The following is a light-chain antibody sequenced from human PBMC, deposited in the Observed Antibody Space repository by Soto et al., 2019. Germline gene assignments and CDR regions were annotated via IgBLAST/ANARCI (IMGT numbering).Light chain of an antibody. J-gene: IGKJ1*01. CDR3: QQRSNWPPWT. Sequence: EIVLTQSPATLSLSPGERATLSCRASQSVSSYLAWYQQKPXQAPRLLIYDASNRATGIPARFSGSGSGTDFTLTISSLEPEDFAVYYCQQRSNWPPWTFGQGTKVEIK. CDR2: DAS. CDR1: QSVSSY. V-gene: IGKV3-11*01.